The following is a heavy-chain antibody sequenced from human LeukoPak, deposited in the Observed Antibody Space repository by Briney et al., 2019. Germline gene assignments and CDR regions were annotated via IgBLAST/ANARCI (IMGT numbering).Heavy chain of an antibody. D-gene: IGHD6-19*01. CDR1: GFTVSSNY. V-gene: IGHV3-66*01. Sequence: GGSLRLSCAASGFTVSSNYMSWVRQAPGKGLEWVSVIYGGGITDYADSVKDRFTISRDSSKNTLYLQMNSLRAEDTAVYYCARVSQWLADYWGQGTLVTVSS. J-gene: IGHJ4*02. CDR3: ARVSQWLADY. CDR2: IYGGGIT.